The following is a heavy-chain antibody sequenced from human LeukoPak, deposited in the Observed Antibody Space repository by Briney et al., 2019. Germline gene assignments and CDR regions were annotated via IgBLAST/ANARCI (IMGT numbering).Heavy chain of an antibody. CDR1: GGSFSGYY. Sequence: SGTLSLTCAVYGGSFSGYYWSWICQPPGKGLEWIGEINHSGSTNYNPSLKSRVTISVDTSKNQFSLKLSSVTAADTAVYYCARALTMPTHWGQGTLVTVSS. V-gene: IGHV4-34*01. CDR2: INHSGST. CDR3: ARALTMPTH. J-gene: IGHJ4*02. D-gene: IGHD2-2*01.